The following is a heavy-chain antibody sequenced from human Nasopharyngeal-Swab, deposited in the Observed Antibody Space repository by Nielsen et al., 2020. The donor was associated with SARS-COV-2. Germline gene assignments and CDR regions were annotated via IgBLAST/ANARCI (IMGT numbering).Heavy chain of an antibody. J-gene: IGHJ6*03. Sequence: SVKVSCKASGGTFSSYAISWVRQAPGQGLEWMGRIIPILGIANYAQKFQGRVTITADKSTSTAYMELSSLRSEDTAVYYCARIIGYYYYYMDVWGKGTTVTVSS. CDR2: IIPILGIA. CDR3: ARIIGYYYYYMDV. D-gene: IGHD3-10*01. CDR1: GGTFSSYA. V-gene: IGHV1-69*04.